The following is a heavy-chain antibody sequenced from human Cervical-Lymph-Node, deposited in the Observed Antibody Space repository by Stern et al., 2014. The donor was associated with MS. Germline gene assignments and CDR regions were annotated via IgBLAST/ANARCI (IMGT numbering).Heavy chain of an antibody. CDR2: IYYSGST. D-gene: IGHD6-19*01. J-gene: IGHJ4*02. V-gene: IGHV4-59*01. CDR3: ARFIAVAGYPDY. CDR1: GGSISSYY. Sequence: QVQLQESGPGLVKPSETLSLTCTVSGGSISSYYWSWIRQPPGKGLEWIGYIYYSGSTNYNPSLKSRVTISVDTSKNQFSLKLSSVTAADTAVYYCARFIAVAGYPDYWGQGTLVTVSS.